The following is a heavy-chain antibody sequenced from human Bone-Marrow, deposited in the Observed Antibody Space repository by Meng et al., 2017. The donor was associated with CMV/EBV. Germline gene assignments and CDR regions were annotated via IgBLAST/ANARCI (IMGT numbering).Heavy chain of an antibody. CDR3: VRDTPLRVTGWYPGGY. J-gene: IGHJ4*02. D-gene: IGHD6-19*01. V-gene: IGHV1-18*04. CDR1: GYTFTGHG. Sequence: ASVKVSCKTSGYTFTGHGINWVRQAPGQRPEWMGWISGDRDDTDYAPRFQGRFTVTKDTFTRTAYMELRSLRFDDTAVYYCVRDTPLRVTGWYPGGYWGQGTLVTVSS. CDR2: ISGDRDDT.